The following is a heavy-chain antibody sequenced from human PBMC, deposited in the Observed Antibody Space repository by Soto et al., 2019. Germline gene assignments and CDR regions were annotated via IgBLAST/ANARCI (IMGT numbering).Heavy chain of an antibody. D-gene: IGHD5-12*01. CDR1: GYSFTSYW. CDR3: ARDAEMATHPRAFDI. CDR2: IDPSDSYT. Sequence: PGESLKISCKGSGYSFTSYWISWVRQMPGKGLEWMGRIDPSDSYTNYSPSFQGHVTISRDNAKNSLYLQMNSLRAEDAAVYYCARDAEMATHPRAFDIWGQGTMVTVSS. J-gene: IGHJ3*02. V-gene: IGHV5-10-1*01.